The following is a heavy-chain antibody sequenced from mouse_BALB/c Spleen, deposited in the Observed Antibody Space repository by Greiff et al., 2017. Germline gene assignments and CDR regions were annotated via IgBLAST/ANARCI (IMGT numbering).Heavy chain of an antibody. CDR3: ASLYYGNYGYAMDY. Sequence: VQLKESGAELVRPGALVKLSCKASGFNIKDYYMHWVKQRPEQGLEWIGWIDPENGNTIYDPKFQGKASITADTSSNTAYLQLSSLTSEDTAVYYCASLYYGNYGYAMDYWGQGTSVTVSS. J-gene: IGHJ4*01. D-gene: IGHD2-1*01. V-gene: IGHV14-1*02. CDR2: IDPENGNT. CDR1: GFNIKDYY.